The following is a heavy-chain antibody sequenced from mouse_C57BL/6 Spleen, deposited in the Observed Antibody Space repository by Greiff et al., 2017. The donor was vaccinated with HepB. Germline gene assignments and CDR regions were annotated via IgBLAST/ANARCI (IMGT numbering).Heavy chain of an antibody. Sequence: VQLQQPGAELVMPGASVKLSCKASGYTFTSYWMHWVKQRPGQGLEWIGEIDPSDSYTNYNQKFKGKSTLTVDKSSSTAYMQLSSLTSEDSAVYYCARGDGYRPWWYFDVGGTGTTVTVSS. CDR2: IDPSDSYT. V-gene: IGHV1-69*01. CDR1: GYTFTSYW. J-gene: IGHJ1*03. D-gene: IGHD2-3*01. CDR3: ARGDGYRPWWYFDV.